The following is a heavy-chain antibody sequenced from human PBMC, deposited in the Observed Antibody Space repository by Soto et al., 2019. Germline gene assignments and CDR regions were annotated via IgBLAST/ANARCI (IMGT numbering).Heavy chain of an antibody. D-gene: IGHD3-22*01. Sequence: GASVKVSCKASGYTFTSYGISWVRQAPGQGLEWMGWISAYNGNTNYAQKLQGRVTMTTDTSTSTAYMELRSLRSDDTAVYYCARTPIPYDSSANWFDPWGQGTLVTVSS. V-gene: IGHV1-18*01. CDR2: ISAYNGNT. CDR1: GYTFTSYG. J-gene: IGHJ5*02. CDR3: ARTPIPYDSSANWFDP.